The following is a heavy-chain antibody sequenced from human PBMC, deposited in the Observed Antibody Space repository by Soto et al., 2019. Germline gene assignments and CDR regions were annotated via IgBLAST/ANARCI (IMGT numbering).Heavy chain of an antibody. V-gene: IGHV4-34*01. CDR1: GGSFSGYY. CDR3: ARVPPNIVVVTALRYYFDY. D-gene: IGHD2-21*02. J-gene: IGHJ4*02. Sequence: QVQLQQWGAGLLKPSETLSLTCAVYGGSFSGYYWSWIRQPPGKGLEWIGEINHSGSTNYNPSLKSRVTISVDTSKNQFSLKLSSVTAADTAVYYCARVPPNIVVVTALRYYFDYWGQETLVTVSS. CDR2: INHSGST.